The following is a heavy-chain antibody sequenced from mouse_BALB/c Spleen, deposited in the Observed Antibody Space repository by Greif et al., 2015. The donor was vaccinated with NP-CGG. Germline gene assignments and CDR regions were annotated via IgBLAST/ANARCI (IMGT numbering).Heavy chain of an antibody. CDR2: ISSGGSYT. Sequence: EVQLVESGGDLVKPGGSLKLSCAASGFTFSSYGMSWVRQTPDKRLEWVATISSGGSYTYYPDSVKGRFTISRDNAKNTLYLQMSSLKSEDTAMYYCARHEDGYYYAMDYWGQGTSVTVSS. CDR3: ARHEDGYYYAMDY. V-gene: IGHV5-6*01. CDR1: GFTFSSYG. J-gene: IGHJ4*01. D-gene: IGHD2-3*01.